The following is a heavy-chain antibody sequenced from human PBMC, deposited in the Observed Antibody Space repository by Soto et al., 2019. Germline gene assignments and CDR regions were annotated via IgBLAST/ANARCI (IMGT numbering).Heavy chain of an antibody. CDR3: AREVVTTQWYFDN. CDR2: TSSNEGTK. Sequence: PGGSLRLSCATSGFTFSSYSMHWFRQAPGKGLEWVAATSSNEGTKLYADSVKGRFTISRDNSKNTLYLQMSSLRREDTAVYYCAREVVTTQWYFDNWGQGILVTVSS. D-gene: IGHD1-1*01. CDR1: GFTFSSYS. V-gene: IGHV3-30-3*01. J-gene: IGHJ4*02.